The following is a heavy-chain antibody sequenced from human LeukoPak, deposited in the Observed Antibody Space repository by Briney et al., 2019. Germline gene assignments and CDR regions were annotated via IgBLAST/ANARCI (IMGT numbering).Heavy chain of an antibody. CDR1: GGSISSGGYY. J-gene: IGHJ4*02. Sequence: SETLSLTCTVSGGSISSGGYYWSWIRQPPGKGLEWIGYIYHSGSTYYNPSLKSRVTIFVDTSKRQLSLKLSSVTAADTAVYYCARVSSSWYGGLDYWGQGTLVTVSS. V-gene: IGHV4-30-2*01. D-gene: IGHD6-13*01. CDR3: ARVSSSWYGGLDY. CDR2: IYHSGST.